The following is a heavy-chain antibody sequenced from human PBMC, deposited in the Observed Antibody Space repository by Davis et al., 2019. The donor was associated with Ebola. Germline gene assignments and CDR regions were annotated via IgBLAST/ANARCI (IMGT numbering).Heavy chain of an antibody. CDR2: IYSGGST. Sequence: GESLKISCAASGFTVSSNYMSWLRQAPGKGLEWVSVIYSGGSTYYADSVKGRFTISRDNSKNTLYLQMNILRAEDTAVYYCARDRGITFGGVIVRLYGMDVWGQGTTVTVSS. CDR3: ARDRGITFGGVIVRLYGMDV. J-gene: IGHJ6*02. V-gene: IGHV3-66*01. D-gene: IGHD3-16*02. CDR1: GFTVSSNY.